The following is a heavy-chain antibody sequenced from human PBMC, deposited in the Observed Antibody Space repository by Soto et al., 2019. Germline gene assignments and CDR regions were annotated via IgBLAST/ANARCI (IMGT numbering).Heavy chain of an antibody. CDR2: ISYDGSNK. CDR1: GFTFSSYG. J-gene: IGHJ4*02. V-gene: IGHV3-30*03. Sequence: QVQLVESGGGVVQPGRSLRLSCAASGFTFSSYGMHWVRQAPGKGLEWVAVISYDGSNKYYADSVKGRFTISRDNSKNALYLQMNSRRAEATAVYYCARLHYWGQGTRVTVSS. CDR3: ARLHY.